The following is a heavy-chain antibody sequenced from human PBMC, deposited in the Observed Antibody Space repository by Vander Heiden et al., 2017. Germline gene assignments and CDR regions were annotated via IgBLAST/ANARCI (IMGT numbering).Heavy chain of an antibody. J-gene: IGHJ6*02. Sequence: QVQLVESGGGVVQPGRSLRLSCPASGFTFSSYGMHWVRQAPGKGLEWVAVIWYDGSNKYYADSVKGRFTISRDNSKNTLYLQMNSLRAEDTAVYYCARDRAARRHYYYYYGMDVWGQGTTVTVSS. V-gene: IGHV3-33*01. CDR3: ARDRAARRHYYYYYGMDV. CDR2: IWYDGSNK. CDR1: GFTFSSYG. D-gene: IGHD6-6*01.